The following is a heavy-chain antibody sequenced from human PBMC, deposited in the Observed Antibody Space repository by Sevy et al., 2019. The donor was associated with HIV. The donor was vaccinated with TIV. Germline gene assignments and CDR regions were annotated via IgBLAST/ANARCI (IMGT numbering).Heavy chain of an antibody. CDR3: ARAAYGSGSYGAFDI. CDR2: INHSGST. D-gene: IGHD3-10*01. J-gene: IGHJ3*02. V-gene: IGHV4-34*01. CDR1: GGSFSGYY. Sequence: SETLSLTCAVYGGSFSGYYWSWIRQPPGKGLEWIGEINHSGSTNYNPSLKSRVTISVDTSKNQFSLKLSSVTAADTAVYYCARAAYGSGSYGAFDIWGQGTMVTVSS.